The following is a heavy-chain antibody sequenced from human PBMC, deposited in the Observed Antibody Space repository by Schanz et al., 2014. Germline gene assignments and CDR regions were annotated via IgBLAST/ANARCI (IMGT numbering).Heavy chain of an antibody. D-gene: IGHD6-13*01. J-gene: IGHJ4*02. CDR3: ARDGVDAAAGGNY. V-gene: IGHV1-46*03. CDR2: INPSEGGT. CDR1: GYTFTNFY. Sequence: QVQLVQSGTEVKKPGASVKVSCKASGYTFTNFYIHWVRQAPGQGLEWVGIINPSEGGTSFPQKFKDRLTMTRDTSTSTVYMELSSLRSEDTAVYYCARDGVDAAAGGNYWGQGTLSPSPQ.